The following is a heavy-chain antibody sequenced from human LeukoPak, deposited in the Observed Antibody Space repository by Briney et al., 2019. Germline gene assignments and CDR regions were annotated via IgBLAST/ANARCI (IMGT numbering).Heavy chain of an antibody. CDR1: GFTFISYA. D-gene: IGHD6-6*01. V-gene: IGHV3-23*01. CDR3: AKWKYSNSGIDDY. CDR2: ISGSGDNT. J-gene: IGHJ4*02. Sequence: GGSLRLSCAASGFTFISYAMSWVRQAPGKGLEWVSVISGSGDNTYYADSVKGRFTISRDNSKNMLYLQMNSLRAEDTAVYYCAKWKYSNSGIDDYWGQGTLVTVSS.